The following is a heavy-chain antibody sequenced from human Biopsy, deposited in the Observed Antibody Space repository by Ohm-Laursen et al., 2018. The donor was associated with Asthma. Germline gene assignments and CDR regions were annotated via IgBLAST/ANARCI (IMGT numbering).Heavy chain of an antibody. CDR3: ARAAITGIRGWFDP. D-gene: IGHD1-20*01. V-gene: IGHV4-34*01. CDR1: GGYLTGHY. J-gene: IGHJ5*02. Sequence: SQTLSLTCTVYGGYLTGHYWNWIRQPPGKGLEWIGEINQSGYTNYNPSLKSRVTISADTSKNQFHLSLSSVTAADTAVYFCARAAITGIRGWFDPWGQGTQVTVSS. CDR2: INQSGYT.